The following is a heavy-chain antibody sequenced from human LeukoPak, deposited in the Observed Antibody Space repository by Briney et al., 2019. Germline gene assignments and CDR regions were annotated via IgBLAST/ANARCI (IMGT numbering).Heavy chain of an antibody. CDR2: IYYSGST. J-gene: IGHJ6*02. CDR1: GGSVSSGSYF. V-gene: IGHV4-61*01. Sequence: PSETLSLTCTVSGGSVSSGSYFWSWVRQPPGKGLQWIGYIYYSGSTNYNPSLKSRVTISVDTSKNQFSLKLSSVTAADTAVYYCAREGIYYYDMDVWGQGTTDTVSS. CDR3: AREGIYYYDMDV. D-gene: IGHD3-10*01.